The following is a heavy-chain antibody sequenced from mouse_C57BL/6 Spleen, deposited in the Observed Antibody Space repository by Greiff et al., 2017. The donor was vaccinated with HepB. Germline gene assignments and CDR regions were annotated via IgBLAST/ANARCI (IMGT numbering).Heavy chain of an antibody. D-gene: IGHD3-3*01. J-gene: IGHJ2*01. Sequence: EVKLMESGGGLVKPGGSLKLSCAASGFTFSDYGMHWVRQAPEKGLEWVAYISSGSSTIYYADTVKGRFTISRDNAKNTLFLQMTSLRSEDTAMYYCARVGQYQYYFDYWGQGTTLTVSS. CDR3: ARVGQYQYYFDY. V-gene: IGHV5-17*01. CDR2: ISSGSSTI. CDR1: GFTFSDYG.